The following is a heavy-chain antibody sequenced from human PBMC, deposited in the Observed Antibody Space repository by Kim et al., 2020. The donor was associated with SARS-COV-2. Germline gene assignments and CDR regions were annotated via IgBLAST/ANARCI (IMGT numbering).Heavy chain of an antibody. CDR2: MYSGGST. CDR3: ARASSSSSWYPNYYYYGMDA. J-gene: IGHJ6*02. D-gene: IGHD6-13*01. Sequence: GGSLRLSCAASGFIVSSNYMSWVRQAPGKGLEWVSVMYSGGSTYYADSVKGRFTISRDISKNTLYLQMNSLRAEDTAVFYCARASSSSSWYPNYYYYGMDAWGQGTTVTVSS. V-gene: IGHV3-53*01. CDR1: GFIVSSNY.